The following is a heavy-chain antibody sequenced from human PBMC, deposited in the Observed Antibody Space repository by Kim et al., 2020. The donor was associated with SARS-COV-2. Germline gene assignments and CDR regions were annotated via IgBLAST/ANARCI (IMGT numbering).Heavy chain of an antibody. D-gene: IGHD6-13*01. CDR3: ARDYTPGIAADSYWYFDL. Sequence: KGRFTISRDNAKNSLYLQMNSLRAEDTAVYYCARDYTPGIAADSYWYFDLWGRGTLVTVSS. J-gene: IGHJ2*01. V-gene: IGHV3-11*06.